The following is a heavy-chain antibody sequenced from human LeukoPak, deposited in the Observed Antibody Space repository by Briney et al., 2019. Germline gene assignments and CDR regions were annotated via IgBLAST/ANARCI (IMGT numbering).Heavy chain of an antibody. CDR3: ARRGLQSIAARRSPGGWFDP. J-gene: IGHJ5*02. Sequence: PSETLSLTCAVYGGSFSDYYWSWIRQPPGKGLEWIGDISQNGSTNYNPSFKSRLTVSIDPSKNQFSLRLTSVTAADTAVYYCARRGLQSIAARRSPGGWFDPWGQGTLVTVSS. V-gene: IGHV4-34*01. CDR1: GGSFSDYY. D-gene: IGHD6-6*01. CDR2: ISQNGST.